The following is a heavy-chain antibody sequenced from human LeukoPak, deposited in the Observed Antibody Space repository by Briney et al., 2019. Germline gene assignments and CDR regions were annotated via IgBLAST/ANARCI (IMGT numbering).Heavy chain of an antibody. Sequence: GGSLRLSCAASGFTFSSYWIHWVRQAPGKGLVWVSRINSDGSSTSYADSVKGRFTISRDNAKNTLYLQMNSLRAEDTAVYYCAKAGRYSYGYGFDYWGQGTLATVSS. CDR2: INSDGSST. D-gene: IGHD5-18*01. CDR3: AKAGRYSYGYGFDY. V-gene: IGHV3-74*01. CDR1: GFTFSSYW. J-gene: IGHJ4*02.